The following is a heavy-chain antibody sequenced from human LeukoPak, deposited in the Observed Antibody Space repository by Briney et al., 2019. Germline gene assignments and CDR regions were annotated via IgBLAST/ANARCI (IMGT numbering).Heavy chain of an antibody. D-gene: IGHD5-18*01. J-gene: IGHJ4*02. CDR2: ISANNGNT. Sequence: GASVKVSCKASGYTFINYDINWVRQAPGQGLEWMGWISANNGNTNNALSLKGRVTMTTDTSTSTAYMEVRSLRSDDTAVYYCAREKSRYRYGYNYWGQGTLVTVSS. CDR3: AREKSRYRYGYNY. CDR1: GYTFINYD. V-gene: IGHV1-18*01.